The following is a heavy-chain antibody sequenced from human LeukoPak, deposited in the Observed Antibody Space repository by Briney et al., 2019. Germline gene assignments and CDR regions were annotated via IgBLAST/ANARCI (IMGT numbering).Heavy chain of an antibody. J-gene: IGHJ4*02. Sequence: PGGSLRLSCAASGFIFSSYWMSWVRQAPGKGLEWVANINQDGSAKYHVDSLKGRFTISRDNAKNLLYLQMNSLRAEDLAVYYCARFYGSHFDYWGRGTLVTVSS. CDR2: INQDGSAK. CDR3: ARFYGSHFDY. CDR1: GFIFSSYW. D-gene: IGHD3-10*01. V-gene: IGHV3-7*01.